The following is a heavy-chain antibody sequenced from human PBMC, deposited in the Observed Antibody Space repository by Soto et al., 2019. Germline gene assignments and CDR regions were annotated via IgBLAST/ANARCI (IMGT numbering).Heavy chain of an antibody. CDR2: IKTNSDGGTV. CDR1: GFTFSSYA. V-gene: IGHV3-15*01. J-gene: IGHJ4*02. Sequence: GGSLRLSCAASGFTFSSYAMSWVRQAPGKGLEWIGRIKTNSDGGTVDYASPVKGRFTISRDDSKSMLYLDLNSLKTEDTGVYFCATVYCATPSCYAPFDYWGKGTLVTVSS. CDR3: ATVYCATPSCYAPFDY. D-gene: IGHD2-2*01.